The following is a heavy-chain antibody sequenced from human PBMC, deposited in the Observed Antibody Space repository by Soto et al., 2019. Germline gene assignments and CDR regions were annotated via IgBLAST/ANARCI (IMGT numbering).Heavy chain of an antibody. V-gene: IGHV1-2*04. J-gene: IGHJ4*03. CDR2: LDPNSGGT. CDR1: GYTFTDYH. Sequence: ASVKVSCKASGYTFTDYHIHWVRQAPGQGLEWMGWLDPNSGGTNCAQKFQGWVTMTRDTSINTAYMELTRLSSDDTAVYYCAVEYSSSPAALDFSGQGIIVTVSS. D-gene: IGHD6-6*01. CDR3: AVEYSSSPAALDF.